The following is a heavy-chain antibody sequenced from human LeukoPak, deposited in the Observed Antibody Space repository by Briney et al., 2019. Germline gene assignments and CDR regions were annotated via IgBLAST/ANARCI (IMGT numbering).Heavy chain of an antibody. CDR3: AKGQGGRYYFDD. J-gene: IGHJ4*02. CDR1: GFTFSGFA. V-gene: IGHV3-23*01. D-gene: IGHD1-26*01. Sequence: PGGSLRLSCAASGFTFSGFAMTWVRQAPGKGLEWVSGISGSGGDTYYTDSVKGRFTISRDNSKNPLNLQMNSLTADDTAVYYCAKGQGGRYYFDDWGQGTLVTASS. CDR2: ISGSGGDT.